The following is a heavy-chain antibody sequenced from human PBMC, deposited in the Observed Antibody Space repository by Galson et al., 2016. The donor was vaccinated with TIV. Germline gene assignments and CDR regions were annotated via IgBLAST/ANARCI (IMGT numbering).Heavy chain of an antibody. J-gene: IGHJ6*02. CDR3: ARDRGSMTMILVVDYYYGMDV. Sequence: SVKVSCKASGYTFSKYGISWVRQAPGQGLEWMGRISGDSGNTDYARKFQGRVIMTADTSTGTAFLAVRSLTSDDTAVYYCARDRGSMTMILVVDYYYGMDVWGQGTTVTV. V-gene: IGHV1-18*04. D-gene: IGHD3-22*01. CDR2: ISGDSGNT. CDR1: GYTFSKYG.